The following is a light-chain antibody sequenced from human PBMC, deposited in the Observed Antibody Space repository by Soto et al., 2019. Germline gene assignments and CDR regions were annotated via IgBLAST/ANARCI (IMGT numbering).Light chain of an antibody. Sequence: DIQMTQSPSTLSASVGDRVTIACRASHSIYNWLAWYQQKPGKAPKLLIYKASSLESGVPSRFSGSGSGTEFTLTISSLQPDDFETYYCQQYNSYPRTFGSGPKVHIX. CDR1: HSIYNW. CDR2: KAS. J-gene: IGKJ4*01. V-gene: IGKV1-5*03. CDR3: QQYNSYPRT.